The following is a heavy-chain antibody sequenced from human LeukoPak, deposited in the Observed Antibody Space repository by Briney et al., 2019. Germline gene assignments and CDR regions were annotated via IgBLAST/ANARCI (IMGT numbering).Heavy chain of an antibody. D-gene: IGHD3-9*01. CDR3: ASNSGYYFVY. J-gene: IGHJ4*02. CDR1: GDSITSHS. V-gene: IGHV4-4*07. Sequence: SETLSLTCTVSGDSITSHSWSLIRQPAGKGLEWIGRLYTSGSTNYNPSLKSRVTMSVDTSKNQFSLKLTSVTAADTAVYYCASNSGYYFVYWGQGTLVTVSS. CDR2: LYTSGST.